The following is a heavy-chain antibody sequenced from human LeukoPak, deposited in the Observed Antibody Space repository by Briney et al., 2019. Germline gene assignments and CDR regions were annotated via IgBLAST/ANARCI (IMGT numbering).Heavy chain of an antibody. J-gene: IGHJ4*02. Sequence: SETLSLTCTVSGGSISSSSYYWGWIRQLPGKGLEWIGSIYYSGSTYYNPSLKSRVTISVDTSKNQFSLKLSSVTAADTAVYYCARAEQWLVFFDYWGQGTLVTVSS. D-gene: IGHD6-19*01. CDR1: GGSISSSSYY. CDR3: ARAEQWLVFFDY. CDR2: IYYSGST. V-gene: IGHV4-39*01.